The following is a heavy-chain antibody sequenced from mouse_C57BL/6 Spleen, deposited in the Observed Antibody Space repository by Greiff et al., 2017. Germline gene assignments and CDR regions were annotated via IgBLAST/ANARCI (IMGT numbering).Heavy chain of an antibody. D-gene: IGHD2-4*01. Sequence: QVQLKQSGAELVKPGASVKISCKASGYAFSSYWMNWVKQRPGKGLEWIGQIYPGDGDTNYNGKFKGQATLTADKSSSTAYMQLSSLTSEDSAVYFCARDDYDRWFAYWGQGTLVTVSA. V-gene: IGHV1-80*01. CDR1: GYAFSSYW. CDR2: IYPGDGDT. J-gene: IGHJ3*01. CDR3: ARDDYDRWFAY.